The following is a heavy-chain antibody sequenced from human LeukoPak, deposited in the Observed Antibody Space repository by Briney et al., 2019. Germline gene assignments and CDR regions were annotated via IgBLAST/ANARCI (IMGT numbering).Heavy chain of an antibody. V-gene: IGHV3-23*01. Sequence: GGSLRLSCAASGFTFSSYAMSWVRQAPGKGLEWVSAISGSGGSTYYADSVKGRFTISRDNAKNSLYLQMNSLRAEDTAVYYCARISGSYSVDYWGQGTLVTVSS. CDR1: GFTFSSYA. D-gene: IGHD1-26*01. CDR3: ARISGSYSVDY. CDR2: ISGSGGST. J-gene: IGHJ4*02.